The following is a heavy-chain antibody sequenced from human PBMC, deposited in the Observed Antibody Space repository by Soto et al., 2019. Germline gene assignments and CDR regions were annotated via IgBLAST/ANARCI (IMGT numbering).Heavy chain of an antibody. D-gene: IGHD3-10*01. J-gene: IGHJ6*02. CDR3: ATVRYGVSLLRGVILEPTYFSYGMDI. Sequence: PGGSLRLSCSASGFTFTTYSMNWVRQAPGKGLEWVSSIAGSSTYIYYADSVRGRFTISRDNAKNSLYLQMKSLRVEDTAVYYCATVRYGVSLLRGVILEPTYFSYGMDIWGRGTTVTVSS. CDR2: IAGSSTYI. V-gene: IGHV3-21*04. CDR1: GFTFTTYS.